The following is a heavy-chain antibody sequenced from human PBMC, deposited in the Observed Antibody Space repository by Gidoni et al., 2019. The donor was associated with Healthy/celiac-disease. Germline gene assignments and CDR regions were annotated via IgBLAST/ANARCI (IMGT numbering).Heavy chain of an antibody. CDR1: GFTFSSYW. CDR3: ARISRIAAAGLSPFDP. D-gene: IGHD6-13*01. V-gene: IGHV3-74*01. Sequence: EVQLVESGGGLVQPGGSLRLSCAASGFTFSSYWMHWVRQAPGKGLVWVSRINSDGSSTSYADSVKGRFTISRDNAKNTLYLQMNSLRAEDTAVYYCARISRIAAAGLSPFDPWGQGTLVTVSS. CDR2: INSDGSST. J-gene: IGHJ5*02.